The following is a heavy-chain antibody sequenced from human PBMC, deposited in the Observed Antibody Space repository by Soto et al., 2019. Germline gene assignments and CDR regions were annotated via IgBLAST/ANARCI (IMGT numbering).Heavy chain of an antibody. D-gene: IGHD2-2*01. CDR1: GFVFKMYY. CDR3: IRGPRASSSGTGAY. J-gene: IGHJ4*02. CDR2: IGDDGKIT. V-gene: IGHV3-74*01. Sequence: VGSLRLSCEASGFVFKMYYMHWVRQVPGKGPEWVSRIGDDGKITTYADSVKDRFTISRDNAKDTLYLQLDNLRGDDTGLYYCIRGPRASSSGTGAYWGQGTQVTVSS.